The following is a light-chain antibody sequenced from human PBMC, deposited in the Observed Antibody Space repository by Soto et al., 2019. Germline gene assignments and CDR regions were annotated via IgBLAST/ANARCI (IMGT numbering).Light chain of an antibody. CDR2: GDN. CDR1: SSNIGAEYD. CDR3: KSYDSSLTTFV. V-gene: IGLV1-40*01. Sequence: QSVLTQPPSVSGAPGQRVAISCTGSSSNIGAEYDVHWYQQLPGTAPKRLIYGDNNRPSGVPDRFSGSKSGTSASLAITGLQPEHEADYYCKSYDSSLTTFVFGTGTKVTVL. J-gene: IGLJ1*01.